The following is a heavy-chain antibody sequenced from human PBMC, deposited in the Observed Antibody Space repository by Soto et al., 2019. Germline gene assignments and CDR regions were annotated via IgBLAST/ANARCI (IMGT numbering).Heavy chain of an antibody. J-gene: IGHJ4*02. CDR3: TKNLDATSWYYFDY. V-gene: IGHV3-23*01. D-gene: IGHD2-2*01. Sequence: PGGSLRLSCATSGFTFTDYVMTWVRQAPGKGLEWVSSIDGRGDTIYSADSVKGRLTISRDNSKNTLYLQMDSLRAEDTAMYYCTKNLDATSWYYFDYWGLGTLVTVSS. CDR2: IDGRGDTI. CDR1: GFTFTDYV.